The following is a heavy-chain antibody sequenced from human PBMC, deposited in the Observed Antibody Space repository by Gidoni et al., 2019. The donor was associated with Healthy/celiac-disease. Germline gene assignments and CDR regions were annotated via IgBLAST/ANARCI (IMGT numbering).Heavy chain of an antibody. CDR1: GGSISSSSYY. CDR3: ASSLTTVTTNWFDP. CDR2: IYYSGST. Sequence: QLQLQESGPGLVKPSETLSLTCTVSGGSISSSSYYWGWIRQPPGKGLEWIGSIYYSGSTYYTPSLKSRVTISVDTSKNQFSLKLSSVTAADTAVYYCASSLTTVTTNWFDPWGQGTLVTVSS. D-gene: IGHD4-17*01. V-gene: IGHV4-39*01. J-gene: IGHJ5*02.